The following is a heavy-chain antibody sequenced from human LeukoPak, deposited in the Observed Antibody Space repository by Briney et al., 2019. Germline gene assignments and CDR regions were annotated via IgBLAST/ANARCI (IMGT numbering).Heavy chain of an antibody. Sequence: SETLSLTCTVSGGSISSYYWSWLRQPPGKGREGIGYIYYSGSTNYNPSLKSRVTISVDTSKNQFSLKLSSVTAADTAVYYCARAPGSSGHQGAFDIWGQGTMVTVSS. V-gene: IGHV4-59*01. CDR1: GGSISSYY. CDR3: ARAPGSSGHQGAFDI. CDR2: IYYSGST. D-gene: IGHD3-22*01. J-gene: IGHJ3*02.